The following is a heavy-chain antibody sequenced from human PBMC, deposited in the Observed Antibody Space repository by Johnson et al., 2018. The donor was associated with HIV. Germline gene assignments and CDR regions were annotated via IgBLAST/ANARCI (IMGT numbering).Heavy chain of an antibody. CDR2: ISYDGSNK. CDR3: ARGMTTVTNHDAFDI. CDR1: GFTFSSYA. J-gene: IGHJ3*02. Sequence: QVQLVESGGGVVQPGRSLRLSCAASGFTFSSYAMHWVRQAPGTGLEWVAVISYDGSNKYYADSVKGRFTISIDNSKNTLYLQMNSLGAEDTAVYYCARGMTTVTNHDAFDIWGQGTMVTVSS. V-gene: IGHV3-30-3*01. D-gene: IGHD4-17*01.